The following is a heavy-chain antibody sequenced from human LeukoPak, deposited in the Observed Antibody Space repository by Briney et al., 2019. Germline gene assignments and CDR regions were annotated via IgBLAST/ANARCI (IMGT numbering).Heavy chain of an antibody. Sequence: SETLSLTCTVSGGSISDYYWNWIRQPPGKGLEWIGCIYYSGSTNYNPSLKSRVTISVDTSKNQFSLKLSSVTAADTAVYYCARGQRSCSGGSCYGPYFDYWGQGTLVTVSS. V-gene: IGHV4-59*12. CDR2: IYYSGST. D-gene: IGHD2-15*01. CDR1: GGSISDYY. CDR3: ARGQRSCSGGSCYGPYFDY. J-gene: IGHJ4*02.